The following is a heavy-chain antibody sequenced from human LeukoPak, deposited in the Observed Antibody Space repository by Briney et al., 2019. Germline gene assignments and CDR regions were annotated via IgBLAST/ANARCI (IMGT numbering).Heavy chain of an antibody. V-gene: IGHV1-46*01. CDR1: GFTFTNYF. D-gene: IGHD4-23*01. J-gene: IGHJ5*02. Sequence: ASVKVSCKASGFTFTNYFMHWVRQAPGQGLEGMGIINPSGDNTWYAQKFRGRVTTTRDMSTTTAYMELSSLRSEDTAVYYCARDTSVEDTAWWFDPWGQGTLVTVSS. CDR2: INPSGDNT. CDR3: ARDTSVEDTAWWFDP.